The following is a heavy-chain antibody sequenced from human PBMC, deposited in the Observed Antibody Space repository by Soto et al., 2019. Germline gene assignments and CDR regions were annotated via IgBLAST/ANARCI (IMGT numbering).Heavy chain of an antibody. CDR3: ARGALVGADYGMDV. D-gene: IGHD1-26*01. Sequence: PGGSLRLSCAASGFTFSSYDMHWVRQAPGKGLEWVSAIGVAGDPYYPGSVKGRFTISRENANNSLYLQMNSLRAGDTAVYYCARGALVGADYGMDVWGPGTTVTVSS. V-gene: IGHV3-13*05. J-gene: IGHJ6*02. CDR2: IGVAGDP. CDR1: GFTFSSYD.